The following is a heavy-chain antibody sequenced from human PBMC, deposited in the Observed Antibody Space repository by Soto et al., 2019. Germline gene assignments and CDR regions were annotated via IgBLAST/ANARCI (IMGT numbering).Heavy chain of an antibody. J-gene: IGHJ2*01. D-gene: IGHD1-26*01. Sequence: GASVKVSCKASGYTFTSYGISWVRQAPGQGLEWMGWISAYNGNTHYTDSVKGRFTISRDNSRNTLFLQMNSLRAEDTAVYYCAKNRGSGSYTNWNFDVWGRGTLVTVSS. V-gene: IGHV1-18*01. CDR1: GYTFTSYG. CDR2: ISAYNGNT. CDR3: AKNRGSGSYTNWNFDV.